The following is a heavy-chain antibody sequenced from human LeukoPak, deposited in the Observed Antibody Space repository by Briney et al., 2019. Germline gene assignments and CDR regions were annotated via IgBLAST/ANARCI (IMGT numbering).Heavy chain of an antibody. CDR3: ARAGGYYGAGSYTY. CDR2: LHHSERT. D-gene: IGHD3-10*01. V-gene: IGHV4-59*01. Sequence: PPGTPSLTRVVSGDSPCVVYSSSVPDPPGRGLEGRGHLHHSERTSYNSYIQSRVTISLDNSKDQFSLSLKLNSVTAADTAVYYCARAGGYYGAGSYTYWGQGTLVTDSS. J-gene: IGHJ4*02. CDR1: GDSPCVVY.